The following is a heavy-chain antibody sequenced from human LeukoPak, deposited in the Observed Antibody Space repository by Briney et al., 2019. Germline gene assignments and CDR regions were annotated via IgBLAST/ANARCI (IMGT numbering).Heavy chain of an antibody. CDR1: GGTFSSYA. J-gene: IGHJ5*02. V-gene: IGHV1-46*01. D-gene: IGHD2-2*01. CDR2: INPSGGST. CDR3: AKNQGGYCSSPSCPPPGGFDP. Sequence: GASVKVSCKASGGTFSSYAISWVRQAPGQGLEWMGIINPSGGSTSYAQKFQGRVTMTRDMSTSTVYMELSSLRSEDTAVYYCAKNQGGYCSSPSCPPPGGFDPWGQGTLVTVSS.